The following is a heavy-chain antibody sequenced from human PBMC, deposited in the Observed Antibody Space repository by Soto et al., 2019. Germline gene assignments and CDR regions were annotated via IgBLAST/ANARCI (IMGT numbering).Heavy chain of an antibody. CDR2: IYYSGST. CDR1: GGSISSYY. D-gene: IGHD3-10*01. CDR3: AGGSGRNYYYMDV. V-gene: IGHV4-59*01. Sequence: SETLSLTCPVSGGSISSYYWSWIRQPPGKGLEWIGYIYYSGSTNYNPSLKSRVTISVDTSKNQFSLKLSSVTAADTAVYYCAGGSGRNYYYMDVWGKGTTVTVSS. J-gene: IGHJ6*03.